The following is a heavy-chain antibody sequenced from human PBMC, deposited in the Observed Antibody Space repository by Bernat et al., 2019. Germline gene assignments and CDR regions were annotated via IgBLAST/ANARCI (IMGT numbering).Heavy chain of an antibody. J-gene: IGHJ4*02. CDR1: GFTFSSYE. CDR2: ISSSGSTI. Sequence: EVQLVESGGGLVQSGGSLRLSCAASGFTFSSYEMHWVRQAPGKGLEWVSYISSSGSTIYYADSVKGRFTISRDNAKNSLYLQMNSLRAEDTAVYYCARATTSGWYVDYWGQGTLVTVSS. D-gene: IGHD6-19*01. V-gene: IGHV3-48*03. CDR3: ARATTSGWYVDY.